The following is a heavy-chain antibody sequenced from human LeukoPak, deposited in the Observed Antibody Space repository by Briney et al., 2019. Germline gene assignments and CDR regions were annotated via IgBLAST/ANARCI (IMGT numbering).Heavy chain of an antibody. V-gene: IGHV3-11*04. J-gene: IGHJ5*02. CDR2: ISSSGSTI. D-gene: IGHD3-10*01. Sequence: GGSLRLSCAASGFTVSSNYMSWVRQAPGKGLEWVSYISSSGSTIYYADSVKGRFTISRDNTKNSVYLQMNSLRAEDTAVYYCARERGITMVRGVISWFDPWGQGTLVTVSS. CDR1: GFTVSSNY. CDR3: ARERGITMVRGVISWFDP.